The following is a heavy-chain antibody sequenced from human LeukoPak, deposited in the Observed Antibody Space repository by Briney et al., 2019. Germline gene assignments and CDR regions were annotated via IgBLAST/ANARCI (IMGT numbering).Heavy chain of an antibody. CDR1: GGSISSYY. CDR3: ARDNRVLSDYYYYGMDV. J-gene: IGHJ6*02. Sequence: PSETLSLTCTVSGGSISSYYWSWIRQPAGKGLEWIGRIYPTGGTNYNPSLKRRVAMSVERSSNPLSLRLSSVTAAQPEIYSSARDNRVLSDYYYYGMDVWGQGTTVTVSS. D-gene: IGHD1-14*01. V-gene: IGHV4-4*07. CDR2: IYPTGGT.